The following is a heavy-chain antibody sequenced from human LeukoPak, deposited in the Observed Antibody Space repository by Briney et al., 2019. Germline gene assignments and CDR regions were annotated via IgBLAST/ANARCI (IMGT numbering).Heavy chain of an antibody. CDR1: GGTFSSYA. V-gene: IGHV1-69*05. CDR3: ARSRYDFWSGYSSGDAFDI. D-gene: IGHD3-3*01. J-gene: IGHJ3*02. Sequence: ASVKVSCKASGGTFSSYAISWVRQAPGQGLEWMGRIISIFGTANYAQKFQGRVTITTDESTSTAYMELSSLRSEDTAVYYCARSRYDFWSGYSSGDAFDIWGQGTMVTVSS. CDR2: IISIFGTA.